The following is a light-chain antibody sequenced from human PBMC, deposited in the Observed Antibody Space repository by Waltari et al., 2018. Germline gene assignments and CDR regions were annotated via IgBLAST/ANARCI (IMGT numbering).Light chain of an antibody. CDR2: EVS. CDR1: SNDFDAYNY. J-gene: IGLJ2*01. V-gene: IGLV2-8*01. Sequence: QSALTQPPSAPGPPGQTVTISCTATSNDFDAYNYVSWYQQHPGKSPKLMIYEVSMRPSGVPDRFSGSKSDNTASLTVSGLQAEDEADYYCSSFAGNNNVVFGGGTKLTVL. CDR3: SSFAGNNNVV.